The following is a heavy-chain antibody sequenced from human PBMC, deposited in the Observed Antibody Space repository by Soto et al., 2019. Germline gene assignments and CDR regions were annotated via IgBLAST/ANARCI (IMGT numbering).Heavy chain of an antibody. J-gene: IGHJ3*02. CDR3: ARVKRPFLTELDI. D-gene: IGHD1-26*01. Sequence: QVQLVESGGGVVQPGRSLRLSCAASGFTFSSYGMHWVRQAPGKGLEWVAVIWYDGSNKYYADSVKGRFTISRDNSKNTLYLQMNSLRAEDTAVYYCARVKRPFLTELDIWGQGTMVTVSS. CDR1: GFTFSSYG. V-gene: IGHV3-33*01. CDR2: IWYDGSNK.